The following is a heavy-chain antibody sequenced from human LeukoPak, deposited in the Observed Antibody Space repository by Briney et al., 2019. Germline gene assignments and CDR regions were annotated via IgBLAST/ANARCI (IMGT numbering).Heavy chain of an antibody. Sequence: GESLKISCKGSGYSFTSYWIGWVRQLPGKGLEWMGIIYPGDSDTRYSPSFQGQVTISADKSISTAYLQWSSLKASDTAMYYCAIRSYYDILTGYGGWFDPWGQGTLVSVSS. J-gene: IGHJ5*02. D-gene: IGHD3-9*01. CDR2: IYPGDSDT. CDR1: GYSFTSYW. CDR3: AIRSYYDILTGYGGWFDP. V-gene: IGHV5-51*01.